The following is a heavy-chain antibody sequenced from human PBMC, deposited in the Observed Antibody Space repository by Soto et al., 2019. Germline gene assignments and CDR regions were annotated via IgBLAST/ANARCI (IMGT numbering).Heavy chain of an antibody. Sequence: GGSLRLSCAASGFTFSSYAMSWVRQAPGKGLEWVSAISGSGGSTYYADSVKGRFTISRDNSKNTLYLQMNSLRAEDTAVYYCASAYCGGDCYLDAEAFDIWGQGTMVTVSS. D-gene: IGHD2-21*02. CDR1: GFTFSSYA. J-gene: IGHJ3*02. V-gene: IGHV3-23*01. CDR3: ASAYCGGDCYLDAEAFDI. CDR2: ISGSGGST.